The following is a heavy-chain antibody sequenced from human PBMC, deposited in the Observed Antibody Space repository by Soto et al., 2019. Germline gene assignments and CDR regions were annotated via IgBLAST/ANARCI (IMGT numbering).Heavy chain of an antibody. V-gene: IGHV3-7*01. CDR3: ASWGSVRRFAFDS. CDR2: IKQDGSEK. CDR1: GFTFSSYW. J-gene: IGHJ3*02. D-gene: IGHD3-16*01. Sequence: EVQLVGAGGGLVQPGGSLRLSCAASGFTFSSYWMSWVRQAPGKGLEWVANIKQDGSEKYYVYSVKGRFTISRDNAKNALYLEMNSLRAEDTAVYYRASWGSVRRFAFDSWGQGPRVRVSS.